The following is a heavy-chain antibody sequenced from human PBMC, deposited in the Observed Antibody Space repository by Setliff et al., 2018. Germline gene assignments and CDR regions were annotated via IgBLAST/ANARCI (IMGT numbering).Heavy chain of an antibody. CDR1: GGSISSYY. J-gene: IGHJ4*02. D-gene: IGHD3-3*01. CDR2: IHISGST. Sequence: SETLSLTCTVSGGSISSYYWSWIRQPPGKGLEWIGYIHISGSTNYNPSLKSRVAISIDTSKNQFSLKLSSVTAADTAVYYCARARTIFGVIRRKGPYYFDYWGQGTLVTVSS. V-gene: IGHV4-4*08. CDR3: ARARTIFGVIRRKGPYYFDY.